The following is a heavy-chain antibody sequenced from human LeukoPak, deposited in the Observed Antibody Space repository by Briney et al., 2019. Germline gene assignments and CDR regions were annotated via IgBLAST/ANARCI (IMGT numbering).Heavy chain of an antibody. CDR1: GFTFSSYS. CDR3: ARESTISGENY. V-gene: IGHV3-21*01. D-gene: IGHD3-9*01. J-gene: IGHJ4*02. Sequence: GGSLRLSCAASGFTFSSYSMNWVRQAPGKGLEWVSSISSSSSYIYYADSVKRRFTISRDNAKNSLYLQMNSLRAEDTAVYYCARESTISGENYWGQGTLVTVSS. CDR2: ISSSSSYI.